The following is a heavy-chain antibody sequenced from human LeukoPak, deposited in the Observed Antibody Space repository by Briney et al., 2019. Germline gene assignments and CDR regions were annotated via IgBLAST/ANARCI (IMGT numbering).Heavy chain of an antibody. V-gene: IGHV3-74*01. Sequence: GGSLRLYCAASGFTFSSYWMHWVRQPPGKGLVGVSRINVDGRTTRYVDSVKGRFTISRDNAKNTLYLQMTSLRAEDTAVYYCARDSAPYYDSSGYYLDYWGQGALVTVSS. CDR3: ARDSAPYYDSSGYYLDY. D-gene: IGHD3-22*01. CDR2: INVDGRTT. CDR1: GFTFSSYW. J-gene: IGHJ4*02.